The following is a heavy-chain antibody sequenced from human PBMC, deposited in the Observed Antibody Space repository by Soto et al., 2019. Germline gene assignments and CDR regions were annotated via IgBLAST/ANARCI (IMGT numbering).Heavy chain of an antibody. CDR1: GGSISSGGYY. J-gene: IGHJ4*02. V-gene: IGHV4-31*03. CDR2: IYYSGST. D-gene: IGHD3-16*01. CDR3: ARVSPVAYIRSSYFDY. Sequence: TSETLSLTCTVSGGSISSGGYYWSWIRQHPGKGLEWIGYIYYSGSTYYNPSLKSRVTISVDTSKNQFSLKLSSVTAADTAVYYCARVSPVAYIRSSYFDYWGQGTLVTVSS.